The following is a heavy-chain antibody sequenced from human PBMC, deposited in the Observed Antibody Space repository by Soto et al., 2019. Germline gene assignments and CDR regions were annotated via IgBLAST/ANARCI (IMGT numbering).Heavy chain of an antibody. CDR2: IRNKVDSYST. J-gene: IGHJ4*02. V-gene: IGHV3-72*01. Sequence: PGGSLRLSCATSGFTFSDHYIDWVRQAPGKGLEWVGRIRNKVDSYSTEYAASVKGRFTISRDDSKSSLYPQMNSLKSEDSAVYFCASGGSYRPFDYGGQGALVPVPS. CDR1: GFTFSDHY. D-gene: IGHD1-26*01. CDR3: ASGGSYRPFDY.